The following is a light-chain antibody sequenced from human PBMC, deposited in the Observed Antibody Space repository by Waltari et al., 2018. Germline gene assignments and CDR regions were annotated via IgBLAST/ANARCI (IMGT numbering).Light chain of an antibody. CDR2: STS. J-gene: IGKJ4*01. CDR1: QSVNSGY. CDR3: QQHVTSPLT. Sequence: VSSPSPGTLSLSPGERATLSCRASQSVNSGYFAWYQQKPGQAPRLLIYSTSTRATGIPDRCSGSGSGTDFTLTISRLEPEDFAVYYWQQHVTSPLTFGAGTKGEIK. V-gene: IGKV3-20*01.